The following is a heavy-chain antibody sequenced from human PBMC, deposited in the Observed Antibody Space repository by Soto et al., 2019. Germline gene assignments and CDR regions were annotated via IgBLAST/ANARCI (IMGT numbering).Heavy chain of an antibody. CDR2: INPNSGGT. CDR3: ARDKGDRGTLGFDY. Sequence: QVQLVQSGAEVKKPGASLKVSCKASGYTFTGYYMHWVRQAPGQGLEWMGWINPNSGGTNYAQKVQGWVTMTRDTSISTAYMELSRLRSDDTAVYYCARDKGDRGTLGFDYWGQGTLVTVSS. J-gene: IGHJ4*02. V-gene: IGHV1-2*04. D-gene: IGHD2-21*02. CDR1: GYTFTGYY.